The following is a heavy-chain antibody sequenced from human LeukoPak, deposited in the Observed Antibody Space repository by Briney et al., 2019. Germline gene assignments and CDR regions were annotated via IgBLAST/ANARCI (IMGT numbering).Heavy chain of an antibody. J-gene: IGHJ3*02. D-gene: IGHD6-6*01. CDR2: ISPSSSAI. CDR3: ARVSSYAFDI. Sequence: GGSLRLSCVASGFTFSGYSMTWVRQAPGKGLEWVSYISPSSSAIHYADSVKGRFTISRDNAKNSLYLQMNSLRAEDTAVYCCARVSSYAFDIWGQGTMVTVSS. CDR1: GFTFSGYS. V-gene: IGHV3-48*01.